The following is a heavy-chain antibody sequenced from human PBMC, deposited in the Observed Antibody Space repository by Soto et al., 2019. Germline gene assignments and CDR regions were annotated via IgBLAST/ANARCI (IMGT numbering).Heavy chain of an antibody. CDR2: IIPIFGTA. J-gene: IGHJ4*02. D-gene: IGHD1-26*01. CDR1: GGTFSSYA. V-gene: IGHV1-69*01. Sequence: QVQLVQSGAEVKKPGSSVKVSCKASGGTFSSYAISWVRQAPGQGLEWMGGIIPIFGTANYAQKFQGRVTITADESTSTAYMELSSLRSEDTAVYYCAREGATTVLGAVGTCFDYWGQGTLVTVSS. CDR3: AREGATTVLGAVGTCFDY.